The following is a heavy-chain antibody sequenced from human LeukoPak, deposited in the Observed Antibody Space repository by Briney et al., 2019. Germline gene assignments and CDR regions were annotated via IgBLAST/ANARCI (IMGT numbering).Heavy chain of an antibody. J-gene: IGHJ4*02. D-gene: IGHD2-15*01. CDR2: IIPIFGTA. CDR3: ARAGSDCSGGSCYRTPSYDY. V-gene: IGHV1-69*01. Sequence: SVKVSXKASGGTFSSYAISWVRQAPGQGLEWMGGIIPIFGTANYAQKFQGRVTITADESTSTAYMELSSLRSEDTAVYYCARAGSDCSGGSCYRTPSYDYWGQGTLVTVSS. CDR1: GGTFSSYA.